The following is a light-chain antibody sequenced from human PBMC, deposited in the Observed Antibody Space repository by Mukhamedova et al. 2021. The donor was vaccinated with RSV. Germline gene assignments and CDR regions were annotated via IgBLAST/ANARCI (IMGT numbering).Light chain of an antibody. J-gene: IGKJ4*01. V-gene: IGKV1-17*01. CDR3: LQPGGFPLT. Sequence: WYQRRVHGKAPKRLIYAASSLQSGVPSRFSGSGSGTEFTLTISSLQPEDFATYYCLQPGGFPLTFGGGTKVEIK. CDR2: AAS.